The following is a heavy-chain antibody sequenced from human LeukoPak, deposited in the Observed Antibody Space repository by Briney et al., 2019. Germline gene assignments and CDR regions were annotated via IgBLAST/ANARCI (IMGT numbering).Heavy chain of an antibody. J-gene: IGHJ6*02. Sequence: GGSLRPSCAASGFTFSSYSMNWVRQAPGKGLEWVSSISSSSSYIYYADSVKGRFTISRDNAKNSLYLQMNSLRAEDTAVYYCARGQPYSSSSFYGMDVWGQGTTVTVSS. V-gene: IGHV3-21*01. CDR1: GFTFSSYS. CDR3: ARGQPYSSSSFYGMDV. D-gene: IGHD6-6*01. CDR2: ISSSSSYI.